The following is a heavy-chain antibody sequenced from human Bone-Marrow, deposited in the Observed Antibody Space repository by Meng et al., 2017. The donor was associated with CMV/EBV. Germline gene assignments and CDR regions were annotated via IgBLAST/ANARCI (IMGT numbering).Heavy chain of an antibody. V-gene: IGHV1-18*04. J-gene: IGHJ6*02. CDR1: GHTFTGYY. Sequence: ASVKVSCKASGHTFTGYYMHWVRQAPGQGLEWMGWISAYNGNTNYAQKLQGRVTMTTDTSTSTAYMELRSLRSDDTAVYYCASPFWSGYYYGMDVWGQGTTVTVSS. CDR3: ASPFWSGYYYGMDV. CDR2: ISAYNGNT. D-gene: IGHD3-3*01.